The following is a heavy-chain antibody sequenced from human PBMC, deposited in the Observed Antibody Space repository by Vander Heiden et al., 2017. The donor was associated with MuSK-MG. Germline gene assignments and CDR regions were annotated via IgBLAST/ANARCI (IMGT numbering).Heavy chain of an antibody. Sequence: EVQLLESGGGLVQPGGSLRLSCAASGFTFSSYAMSWVRQAPGKGLEWVSAISGSGGSTYYADSVKGRVTISRDNSKNTLYLQMNSLRAEETAVYYCAKRYLDDDGDYEDWYFDLWCRGTLVTVSS. CDR1: GFTFSSYA. CDR2: ISGSGGST. V-gene: IGHV3-23*01. D-gene: IGHD4-17*01. J-gene: IGHJ2*01. CDR3: AKRYLDDDGDYEDWYFDL.